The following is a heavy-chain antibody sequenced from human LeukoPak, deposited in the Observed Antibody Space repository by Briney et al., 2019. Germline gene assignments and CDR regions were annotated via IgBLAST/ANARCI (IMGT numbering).Heavy chain of an antibody. D-gene: IGHD3-22*01. CDR2: IKSKTDGGTT. Sequence: GGSLRLSCAASGFTFSNAWMSWVRQAPGKGLEWVGRIKSKTDGGTTDYAAPVKGRFTISRDDSKNTLYLQMNSLRAEDTAVYYCAKVATYYYDSSGYYPYWGQGTLVTVSS. CDR3: AKVATYYYDSSGYYPY. V-gene: IGHV3-15*01. CDR1: GFTFSNAW. J-gene: IGHJ4*02.